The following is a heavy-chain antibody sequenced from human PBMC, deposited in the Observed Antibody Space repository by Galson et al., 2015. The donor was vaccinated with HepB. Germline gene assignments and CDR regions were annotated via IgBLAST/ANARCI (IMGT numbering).Heavy chain of an antibody. J-gene: IGHJ4*02. D-gene: IGHD1-7*01. CDR2: ISGTSSYI. V-gene: IGHV3-21*01. Sequence: SLRLSCAASGFTFSGFTMTWVRQAPGKGLEWVSSISGTSSYIYYADSVKGRFTISRDNAKNSLYVQMNSRRAEDTAVYYCARASGNYGDFDYWGQGTLVTDSS. CDR1: GFTFSGFT. CDR3: ARASGNYGDFDY.